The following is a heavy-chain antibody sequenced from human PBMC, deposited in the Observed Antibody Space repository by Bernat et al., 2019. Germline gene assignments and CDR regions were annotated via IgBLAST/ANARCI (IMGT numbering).Heavy chain of an antibody. CDR3: ARGYYDSPDV. D-gene: IGHD3-22*01. Sequence: EVQLVESGGGLVQPGGSLRLSCAASGFTFSSYWMHWVRQAPGKGLVWVSRINGNGRSTSHADSVKGRFTISRDNAKNTLYLQMNSLRAEDTAVYYCARGYYDSPDVWGQGTTVTVSS. V-gene: IGHV3-74*01. J-gene: IGHJ6*02. CDR2: INGNGRST. CDR1: GFTFSSYW.